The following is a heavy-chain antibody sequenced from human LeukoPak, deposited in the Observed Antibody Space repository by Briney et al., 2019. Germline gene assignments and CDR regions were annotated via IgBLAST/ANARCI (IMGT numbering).Heavy chain of an antibody. CDR3: ARDKRSHPYCSGGSCYGEADWFDP. CDR2: MNPNSGNT. CDR1: GYTFTSYD. Sequence: ASVKVSCKASGYTFTSYDIDWVRQATGQGLEWMGWMNPNSGNTGYAQKFQGRVTITRNTSISTAYMELSSLRSEDTAVYYCARDKRSHPYCSGGSCYGEADWFDPWGQGTLVTVSS. V-gene: IGHV1-8*03. J-gene: IGHJ5*02. D-gene: IGHD2-15*01.